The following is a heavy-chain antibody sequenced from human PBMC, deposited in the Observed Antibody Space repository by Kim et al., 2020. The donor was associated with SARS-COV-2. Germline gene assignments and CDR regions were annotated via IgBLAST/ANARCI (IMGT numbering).Heavy chain of an antibody. Sequence: SETLSLTCTVSGGSISSSSYYWGWIRQPPGKGLEWIGSIYYSGSTYYNPSLKSRVTISVDTSKNQFSLKLSSVTAADTAVYYCATQGRILTGYYNRGVYFQHWGQGTLVTVSS. CDR1: GGSISSSSYY. CDR2: IYYSGST. CDR3: ATQGRILTGYYNRGVYFQH. J-gene: IGHJ1*01. D-gene: IGHD3-9*01. V-gene: IGHV4-39*01.